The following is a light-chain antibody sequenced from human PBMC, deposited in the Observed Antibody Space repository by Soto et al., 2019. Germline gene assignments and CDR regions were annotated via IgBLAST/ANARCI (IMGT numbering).Light chain of an antibody. J-gene: IGLJ3*02. V-gene: IGLV8-61*01. CDR1: SASVSPLYY. Sequence: QAVVTQEPSFSVSPGGTVTLTCDLSSASVSPLYYATWYQQTPGQAPRTLIYNTDTRSSGVPDRFSGSILGDKAALTITGAQADDECDYYCALYMGSGVWVFGGGTKLTVL. CDR2: NTD. CDR3: ALYMGSGVWV.